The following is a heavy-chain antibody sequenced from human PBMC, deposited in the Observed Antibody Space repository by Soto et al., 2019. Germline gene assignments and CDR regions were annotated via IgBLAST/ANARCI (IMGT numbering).Heavy chain of an antibody. J-gene: IGHJ4*02. CDR1: EFSFSDSV. D-gene: IGHD1-26*01. CDR3: ARDQGGQSGNFIFDH. CDR2: MWYHGRDL. Sequence: SLRLYCAASEFSFSDSVMHWVRQAPGKALEWVAVMWYHGRDLFYTDSVKGRFTISRDNSKNTLFLQMNSLRADDTAVYYCARDQGGQSGNFIFDHWGQGSRVTVSS. V-gene: IGHV3-33*01.